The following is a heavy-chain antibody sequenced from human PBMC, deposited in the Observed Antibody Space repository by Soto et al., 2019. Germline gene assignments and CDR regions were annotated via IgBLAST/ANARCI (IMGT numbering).Heavy chain of an antibody. Sequence: GGSLRLSCAASGFTFSSYAMNWVRQAPGKGLEWVSTISSGGGSTYYADSVKGRFTISRDNSKDTLYLQMNSLRPEDTAVYYCAKSPMLFYFDYWGQGTLVTVSS. CDR2: ISSGGGST. CDR3: AKSPMLFYFDY. V-gene: IGHV3-23*01. D-gene: IGHD3-16*01. CDR1: GFTFSSYA. J-gene: IGHJ4*02.